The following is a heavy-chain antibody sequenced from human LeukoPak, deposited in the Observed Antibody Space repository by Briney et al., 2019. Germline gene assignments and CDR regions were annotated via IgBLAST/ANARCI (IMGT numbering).Heavy chain of an antibody. J-gene: IGHJ5*02. CDR1: GYTFTSYF. CDR2: INPSGGST. CDR3: ARDSLRTAIAMAGGNWFDP. Sequence: ASVKVSCKASGYTFTSYFIHWVRQAPGQGLEWMGMINPSGGSTSYVQKFQGRVTMTRDTSTSTVYMELSSLRSEDTAVYYCARDSLRTAIAMAGGNWFDPWGQGTLVTVSS. D-gene: IGHD6-19*01. V-gene: IGHV1-46*01.